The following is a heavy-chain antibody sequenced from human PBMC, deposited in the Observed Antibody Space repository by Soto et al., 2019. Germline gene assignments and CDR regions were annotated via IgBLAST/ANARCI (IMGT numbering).Heavy chain of an antibody. V-gene: IGHV3-15*01. J-gene: IGHJ6*02. CDR1: GFTFSNAW. CDR2: IKSKTDGGTT. CDR3: TTDRAVTNYDILTGRDYYYGMDV. D-gene: IGHD3-9*01. Sequence: GGSLRLSCAASGFTFSNAWMSWVRQAPGKGLEWVGRIKSKTDGGTTDYAAPVKGRFTISRDDSKNTLYLQMNSLKTEDTAVYYCTTDRAVTNYDILTGRDYYYGMDVRGQGTTVTVSS.